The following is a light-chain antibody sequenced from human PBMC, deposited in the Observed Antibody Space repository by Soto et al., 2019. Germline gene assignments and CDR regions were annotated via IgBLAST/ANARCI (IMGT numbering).Light chain of an antibody. V-gene: IGKV3-20*01. Sequence: EIVLTQSPGTLSLSPGERATLSCRASQSVSSSFLAWYQQKPGQAPSLLIYGASSRTTGIPDRFSGSGSGTDFTLTISRLEPEDVALYYCQQDDSSPLTFGGGTKVEIK. CDR3: QQDDSSPLT. J-gene: IGKJ4*01. CDR2: GAS. CDR1: QSVSSSF.